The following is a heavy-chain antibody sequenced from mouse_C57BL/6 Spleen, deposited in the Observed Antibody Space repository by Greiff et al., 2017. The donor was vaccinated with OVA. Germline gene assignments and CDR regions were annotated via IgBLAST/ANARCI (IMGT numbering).Heavy chain of an antibody. D-gene: IGHD2-4*01. CDR2: IDPENGDT. J-gene: IGHJ3*01. CDR3: TTFYYDYDGAY. CDR1: GFNIKDDY. Sequence: VQLQQSGAELVRPGASVKLSCTASGFNIKDDYMHWVKQRPEQGLEWIGWIDPENGDTEYASKFRGKATITADTSSNTAYLQLSSLTSEDTAVYYCTTFYYDYDGAYWGQGTLVTVSA. V-gene: IGHV14-4*01.